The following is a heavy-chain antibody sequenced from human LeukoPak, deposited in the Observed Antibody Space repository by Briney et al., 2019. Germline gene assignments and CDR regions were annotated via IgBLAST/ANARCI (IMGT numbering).Heavy chain of an antibody. D-gene: IGHD6-13*01. CDR1: RFTLDDYA. CDR3: AKGSRPYSSSWYDYYGMYV. Sequence: ARRSLRLSCAASRFTLDDYAIHWVRQAPGEGLEWDSGIISNSSSIIYANSVEGRFTIPRDNDKHYLYLQLNGLRAEDTALYYCAKGSRPYSSSWYDYYGMYVWRQGSTLSVCS. J-gene: IGHJ6*02. CDR2: IISNSSSI. V-gene: IGHV3-9*01.